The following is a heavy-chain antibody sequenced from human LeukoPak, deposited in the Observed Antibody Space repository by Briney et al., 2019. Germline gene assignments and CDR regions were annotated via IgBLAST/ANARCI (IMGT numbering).Heavy chain of an antibody. CDR3: ASETTRGYSYGSPTDGFDL. Sequence: GGSLRLSCVASGFTFSTYSMNWVRQAPGKGLEWVSSISSSSSYIYYANSVKGRFTISRDNARKSLFLQMNSLRAEDTAVYYCASETTRGYSYGSPTDGFDLWGQGTMVTVSS. V-gene: IGHV3-21*01. J-gene: IGHJ3*01. CDR2: ISSSSSYI. D-gene: IGHD5-18*01. CDR1: GFTFSTYS.